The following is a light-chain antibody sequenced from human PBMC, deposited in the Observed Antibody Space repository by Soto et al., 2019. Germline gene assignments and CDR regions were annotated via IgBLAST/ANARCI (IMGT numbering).Light chain of an antibody. J-gene: IGLJ1*01. CDR1: SSDAGGYNY. CDR3: SSYAGSNNQV. Sequence: QSALTQPPSASGSPGQSVTISCTGTSSDAGGYNYVSWYQQHPGTAPKLMIYEVSKRPSGVPDRFSGSKSGNTASLTVSGLQTEDEADYYCSSYAGSNNQVFGTGTKLTVL. CDR2: EVS. V-gene: IGLV2-8*01.